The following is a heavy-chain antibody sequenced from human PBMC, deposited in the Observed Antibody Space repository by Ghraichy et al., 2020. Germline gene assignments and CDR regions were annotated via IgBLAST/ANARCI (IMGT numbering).Heavy chain of an antibody. CDR3: ARERTRYYDSSGYSPPLDY. CDR2: INPSGGST. V-gene: IGHV1-46*01. CDR1: GYTFTSYY. J-gene: IGHJ4*02. D-gene: IGHD3-22*01. Sequence: ASVKVSCKASGYTFTSYYMHWVRQAPGQGLEWMGIINPSGGSTSYAQKFQGRVTMTRDTSTSTVYMELSSLRSEDTAVYYCARERTRYYDSSGYSPPLDYWGQGTLVTVSS.